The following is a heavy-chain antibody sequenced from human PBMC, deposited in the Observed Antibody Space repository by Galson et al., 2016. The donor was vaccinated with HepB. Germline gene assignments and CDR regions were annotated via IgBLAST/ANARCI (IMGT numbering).Heavy chain of an antibody. CDR3: ARALLGGGAGGSDTVAVPSAMDH. Sequence: SLRLSCAASGFIFSDYDMHWVRQVTGKSLEWVSAIDSAGDTFYPGSVKGRFTISRENAKHSLYLQMNGLRAGDTAVYYCARALLGGGAGGSDTVAVPSAMDHWGQGTLVTVSS. V-gene: IGHV3-13*01. J-gene: IGHJ4*02. CDR2: IDSAGDT. D-gene: IGHD2-2*01. CDR1: GFIFSDYD.